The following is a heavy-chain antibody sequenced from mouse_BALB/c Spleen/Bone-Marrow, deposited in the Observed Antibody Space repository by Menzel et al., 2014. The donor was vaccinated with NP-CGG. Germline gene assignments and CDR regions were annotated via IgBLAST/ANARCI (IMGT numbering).Heavy chain of an antibody. J-gene: IGHJ3*01. CDR3: AREEWSTGFAY. CDR2: INPSSGYT. V-gene: IGHV1-4*02. CDR1: GYTFTSYT. Sequence: VQLQESAAELARPGASVKMSCKASGYTFTSYTMHWVKQRPGQGLEWIGYINPSSGYTEYNQKFKDKTTLTADKSSSTAYMQLSSLTSEDSAVYYCAREEWSTGFAYWGQGTLVTVSA. D-gene: IGHD1-1*02.